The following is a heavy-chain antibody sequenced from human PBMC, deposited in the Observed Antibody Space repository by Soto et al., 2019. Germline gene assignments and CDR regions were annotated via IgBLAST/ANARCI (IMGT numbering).Heavy chain of an antibody. J-gene: IGHJ1*01. Sequence: GESLKISCQGSVYSFTNYWIGWVRQMPGKGLEWMGIIYPGDSDTRYSPSFQGQVTMSADKSISTAYLQWSSLKASDTAMYYCARRDPEHFQHWGQGTLVTVSS. CDR2: IYPGDSDT. CDR3: ARRDPEHFQH. CDR1: VYSFTNYW. V-gene: IGHV5-51*01.